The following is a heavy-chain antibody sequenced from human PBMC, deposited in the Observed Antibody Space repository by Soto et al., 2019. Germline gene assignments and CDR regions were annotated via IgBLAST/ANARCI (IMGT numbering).Heavy chain of an antibody. CDR1: GGSFSGYY. Sequence: SETLSLTCAVYGGSFSGYYWSWIRQPPGKGLEWIGEINHSGSTNYNPSLKSRVTISVDTSKNQFSLKLSSVTAADTAVYYCASTSRFYYYYGMDVWGQGXTVTVSS. D-gene: IGHD2-2*01. CDR2: INHSGST. J-gene: IGHJ6*02. CDR3: ASTSRFYYYYGMDV. V-gene: IGHV4-34*01.